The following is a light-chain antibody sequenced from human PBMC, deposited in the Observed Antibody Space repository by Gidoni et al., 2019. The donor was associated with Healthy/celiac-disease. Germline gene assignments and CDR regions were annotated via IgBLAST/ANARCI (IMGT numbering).Light chain of an antibody. CDR2: DAS. CDR1: QSVSSY. V-gene: IGKV3-11*01. J-gene: IGKJ2*04. Sequence: EIVLTQSPATLSLSPGERATLSCRASQSVSSYLAWYQQNPGQAPRLLIYDASNRATGIPARFSGSGSGTDCTLNISSLEPEDFAVYYCQQRSNWPPACSFGQGTKLEIK. CDR3: QQRSNWPPACS.